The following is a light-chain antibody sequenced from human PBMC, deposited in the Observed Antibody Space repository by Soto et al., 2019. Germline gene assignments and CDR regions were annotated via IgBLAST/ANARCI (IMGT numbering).Light chain of an antibody. Sequence: QAVVTQEPSLTVSPGGTVTLTCGSSTGVVTSGHYPYWFQQKPGQAPRTLIYDTSNKHSWTPARFSGSLLGGKAALTLSGAQPEDEAEYYCLLSYSGAGGVFGGGTKLTVL. J-gene: IGLJ2*01. CDR3: LLSYSGAGGV. CDR2: DTS. CDR1: TGVVTSGHY. V-gene: IGLV7-46*01.